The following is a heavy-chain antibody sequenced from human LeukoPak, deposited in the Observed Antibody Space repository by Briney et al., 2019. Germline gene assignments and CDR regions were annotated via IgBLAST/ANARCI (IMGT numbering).Heavy chain of an antibody. CDR3: AGGLGSGWRY. J-gene: IGHJ4*02. Sequence: GGSLRLSCTASEFAFSSYEMNWIRQAPGKGLEWVSYITNTGNTIYYADSVKGRFTISRDNAKNSLYLQMNSLRAEDTALYYCAGGLGSGWRYWGQGTLVTVPS. CDR2: ITNTGNTI. V-gene: IGHV3-48*03. D-gene: IGHD6-19*01. CDR1: EFAFSSYE.